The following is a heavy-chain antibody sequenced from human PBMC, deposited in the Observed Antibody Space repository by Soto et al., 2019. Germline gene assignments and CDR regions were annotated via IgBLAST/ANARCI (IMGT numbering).Heavy chain of an antibody. Sequence: PGGSLRLSCEASGFTFSTFWMHWVRQVPGKGLVWVARINVDGSITSYVDSVKGRFTISRDNAKNTLYLHMNSLGAEDTAVYYCLSAQYAYGLAVFNYWGQGTLVIVS. CDR1: GFTFSTFW. CDR3: LSAQYAYGLAVFNY. CDR2: INVDGSIT. J-gene: IGHJ4*02. V-gene: IGHV3-74*01. D-gene: IGHD2-8*02.